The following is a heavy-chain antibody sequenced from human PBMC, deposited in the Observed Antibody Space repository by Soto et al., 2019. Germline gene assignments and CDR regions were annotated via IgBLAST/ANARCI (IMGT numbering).Heavy chain of an antibody. J-gene: IGHJ3*02. CDR1: GYTFTGYY. V-gene: IGHV1-2*04. CDR2: INPNSGGT. D-gene: IGHD6-13*01. Sequence: ASVKVSCKASGYTFTGYYMHWVRQAPGQGLEWMGWINPNSGGTNYAQKFQGWVTMTRDTSISTAYMELSRLRSDDTVVYYCARVEAAAGTAGAFDIWGQGTMVTVSS. CDR3: ARVEAAAGTAGAFDI.